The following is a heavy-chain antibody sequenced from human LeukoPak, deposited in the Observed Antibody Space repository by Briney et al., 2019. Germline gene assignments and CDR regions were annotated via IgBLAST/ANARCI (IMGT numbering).Heavy chain of an antibody. CDR2: ISSSGHLA. Sequence: PGESLRLSCAASGFDFSSFAISWVRQAPGRGLEWVSGISSSGHLAFYADSVQGRFSVSRDNSRNTLYLQMDSLRAEDTAPYYCAKEVVMTTAPFGYSFDSWGQGTLVTVSS. J-gene: IGHJ4*02. V-gene: IGHV3-23*01. CDR3: AKEVVMTTAPFGYSFDS. D-gene: IGHD3-22*01. CDR1: GFDFSSFA.